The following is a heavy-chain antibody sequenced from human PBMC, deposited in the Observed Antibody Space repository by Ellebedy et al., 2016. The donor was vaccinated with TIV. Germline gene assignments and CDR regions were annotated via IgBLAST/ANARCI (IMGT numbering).Heavy chain of an antibody. J-gene: IGHJ4*01. CDR1: GFAFDAYA. V-gene: IGHV3-9*01. CDR3: ALQSGRAVTTYGY. CDR2: ISWNSGDI. Sequence: PGGSLRLSCAASGFAFDAYAMHWVRQAPGKGLEWVPGISWNSGDIAYADSVKGRFTIFRDNAKNSLYLRMNSLRPEDTAFYYCALQSGRAVTTYGYWGHGTLVTVSS. D-gene: IGHD4-11*01.